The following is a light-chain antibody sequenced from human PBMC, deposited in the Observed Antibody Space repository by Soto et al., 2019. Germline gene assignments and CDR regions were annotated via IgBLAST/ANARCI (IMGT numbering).Light chain of an antibody. CDR3: KPRRS. CDR2: NTS. CDR1: KRMSTN. J-gene: IGKJ3*01. V-gene: IGKV3-11*01. Sequence: IVLTHSPATLSLSPGEGDTLPRMPSKRMSTNLALYLQTPGQAPRLLTHNTSNRANGIPARFSGSGSGTAFTLPISSLDPEYFAVYYCKPRRSFGPGTKVDIK.